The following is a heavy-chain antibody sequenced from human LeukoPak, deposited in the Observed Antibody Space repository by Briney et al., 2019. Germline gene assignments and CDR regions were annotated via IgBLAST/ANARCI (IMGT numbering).Heavy chain of an antibody. J-gene: IGHJ6*03. CDR3: ATGAQYGLRGVAYFYYMHV. D-gene: IGHD3-10*01. CDR1: GYPFTGYY. Sequence: ASVKVSCKASGYPFTGYYIHWVRQAPGHGLEWMGWVNPRNGGTHSAQKFQGRVSMTGDTSITTAYMELSSLTSDDTAVYYCATGAQYGLRGVAYFYYMHVWGTGTTVTVSS. CDR2: VNPRNGGT. V-gene: IGHV1-2*02.